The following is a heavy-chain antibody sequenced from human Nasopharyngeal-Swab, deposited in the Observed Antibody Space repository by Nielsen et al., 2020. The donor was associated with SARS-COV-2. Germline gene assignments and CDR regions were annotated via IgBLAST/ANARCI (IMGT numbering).Heavy chain of an antibody. D-gene: IGHD3-16*01. V-gene: IGHV3-7*01. CDR3: GRGGKLGALDI. J-gene: IGHJ3*02. CDR2: IKQDGSEK. Sequence: GGSLRLSCAASGLTFTNSWMSWVRQAPGKGLEWVANIKQDGSEKYYVDSVKGRFTISRDNAKNSLELQMNSLRVEDTAVYYCGRGGKLGALDIWGQGTMVTASS. CDR1: GLTFTNSW.